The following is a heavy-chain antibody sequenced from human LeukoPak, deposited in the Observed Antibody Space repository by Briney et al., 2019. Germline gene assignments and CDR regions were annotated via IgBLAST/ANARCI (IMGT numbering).Heavy chain of an antibody. CDR2: INPNSGGT. Sequence: ASVKVSCKASGYTFTGYYMHWVRQAPGQGLEWMGWINPNSGGTNYARKFQGRVTMTRDTSISTAYMELSRLRSDDTAVYYCARVGFLEWLFYAFDIWGQGTMVTVSS. D-gene: IGHD3-3*01. CDR1: GYTFTGYY. J-gene: IGHJ3*02. CDR3: ARVGFLEWLFYAFDI. V-gene: IGHV1-2*02.